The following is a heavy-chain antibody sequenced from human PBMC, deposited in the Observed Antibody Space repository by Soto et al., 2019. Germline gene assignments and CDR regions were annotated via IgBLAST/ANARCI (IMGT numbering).Heavy chain of an antibody. J-gene: IGHJ4*02. D-gene: IGHD5-12*01. CDR3: AKIGRVATVPFDY. Sequence: PGASLRLSWAASGFTFSSYGMHWVRQAPGKGLEWVAGISYDGSNKYYADSVKGRFTISRDNSKNTLYLQMNSLRAEDTAVYYCAKIGRVATVPFDYWGQGTLVTV. CDR2: ISYDGSNK. V-gene: IGHV3-30*18. CDR1: GFTFSSYG.